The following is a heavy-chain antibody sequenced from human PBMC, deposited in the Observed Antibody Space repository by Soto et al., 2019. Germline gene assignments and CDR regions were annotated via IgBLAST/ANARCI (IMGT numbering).Heavy chain of an antibody. J-gene: IGHJ4*02. Sequence: EVQLLESGGGLVQPGGSLRLSCADSGFTFSSYAMSWVRQAPGKGLEWVSAISGSGGSTYYADSVKGRFTIARDNPKNTLYLQMNRLRAEDTAVYYCAKDHWDELVAGDFDYWGQGTLVTVSS. V-gene: IGHV3-23*01. CDR1: GFTFSSYA. CDR3: AKDHWDELVAGDFDY. CDR2: ISGSGGST. D-gene: IGHD6-19*01.